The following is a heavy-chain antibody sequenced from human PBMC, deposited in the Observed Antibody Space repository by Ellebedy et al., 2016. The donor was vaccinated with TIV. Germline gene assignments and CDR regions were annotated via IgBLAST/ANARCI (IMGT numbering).Heavy chain of an antibody. CDR3: ARGLAVAGTVRFDP. D-gene: IGHD6-19*01. CDR2: MNPNSGNT. Sequence: ASVKVSXXASGYTFTSYDINWVRQATGQGLEWMGWMNPNSGNTGYAQKFQGRVTMTRNTSISTAYMELSSLRSEDTAVYYCARGLAVAGTVRFDPWGQGTLVTVSS. V-gene: IGHV1-8*01. J-gene: IGHJ5*02. CDR1: GYTFTSYD.